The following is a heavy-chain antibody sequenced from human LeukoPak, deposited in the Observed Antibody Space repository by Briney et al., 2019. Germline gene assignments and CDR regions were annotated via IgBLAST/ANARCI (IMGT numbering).Heavy chain of an antibody. V-gene: IGHV4-4*07. CDR2: IYPSGST. Sequence: SETLSLTCTVSGGSISSYYWSWIRQPAGKGLELIGRIYPSGSTNYNPSLKSRVTMSVDTSKNQFSLRLSSVTAADTAVYYCARSPPRDTSGYYSPYFDYWGQGTLVTVSS. J-gene: IGHJ4*02. CDR3: ARSPPRDTSGYYSPYFDY. D-gene: IGHD3-22*01. CDR1: GGSISSYY.